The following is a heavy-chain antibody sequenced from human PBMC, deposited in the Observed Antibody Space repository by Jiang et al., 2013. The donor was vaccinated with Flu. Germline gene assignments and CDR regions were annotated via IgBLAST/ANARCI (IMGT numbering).Heavy chain of an antibody. CDR1: GYTFTSYG. D-gene: IGHD3-22*01. V-gene: IGHV1-18*01. J-gene: IGHJ3*02. CDR3: ARELDSSGYLGADVFDI. CDR2: ISAYNGNT. Sequence: SGAEVKKPGASVKVSCKASGYTFTSYGISWVRQAPGQGLEWMGWISAYNGNTNYAQKLQGRVTMTTDTSTSTAYMELRSLRSDDTAVYYCARELDSSGYLGADVFDIWGQGTMVTVSS.